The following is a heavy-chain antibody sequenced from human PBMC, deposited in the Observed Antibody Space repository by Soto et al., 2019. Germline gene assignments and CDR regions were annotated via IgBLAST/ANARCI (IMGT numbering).Heavy chain of an antibody. Sequence: QVQLQQWGAGLLKPSETLSLTCAVYGGSFSGYYWSWIRQPPGKGLEWIGEINHSGSTNYNPSLKSRVPISVDTSKNQFSLKLSSVTAADTAVYYCARESTVVAATLLSYYYYYMDVWGKGTTVTVSS. CDR2: INHSGST. V-gene: IGHV4-34*01. CDR1: GGSFSGYY. CDR3: ARESTVVAATLLSYYYYYMDV. J-gene: IGHJ6*03. D-gene: IGHD2-15*01.